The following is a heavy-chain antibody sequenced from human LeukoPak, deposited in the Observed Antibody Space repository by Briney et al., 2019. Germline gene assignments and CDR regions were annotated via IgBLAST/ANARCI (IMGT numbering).Heavy chain of an antibody. Sequence: GGSLRLSCAASGFPFSSYSMNWVRQAPGKGLEWVANIKQDGSEKYYVDSVKGRFTISRDNAKNSLYLQMNSLRAEDTAVYYCARDLSAFGGIIVKYYFDYWGQGTLVTVSS. D-gene: IGHD3-16*02. V-gene: IGHV3-7*01. CDR3: ARDLSAFGGIIVKYYFDY. CDR2: IKQDGSEK. J-gene: IGHJ4*02. CDR1: GFPFSSYS.